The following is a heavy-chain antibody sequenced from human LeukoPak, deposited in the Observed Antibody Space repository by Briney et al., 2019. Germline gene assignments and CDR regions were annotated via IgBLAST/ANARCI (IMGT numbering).Heavy chain of an antibody. V-gene: IGHV3-23*01. Sequence: PGRSLRLSCAASGFTFSSHDMHWVRQAPGKGLEWVSVISGSGAGTYYADSVKGRFTISRDNSRNTVSLQMNSLRAEDTAIYYCAKGEKMPKGSFGCWGQGTLVTVSS. CDR1: GFTFSSHD. CDR3: AKGEKMPKGSFGC. D-gene: IGHD2-15*01. J-gene: IGHJ4*02. CDR2: ISGSGAGT.